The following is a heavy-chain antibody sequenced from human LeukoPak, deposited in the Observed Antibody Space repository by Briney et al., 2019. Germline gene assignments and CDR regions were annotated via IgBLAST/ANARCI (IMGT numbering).Heavy chain of an antibody. J-gene: IGHJ4*02. CDR3: ARTYTGAWFDY. CDR1: GFTFSSYG. CDR2: IWYDGSNK. D-gene: IGHD1-14*01. V-gene: IGHV3-33*01. Sequence: PGGSLRLSCAASGFTFSSYGMHWVRQAPGKGLEWVAVIWYDGSNKYYADSVKGRFTISRDNSKNTLYLQMNSLRAEDTAVYFCARTYTGAWFDYWGQGALVTVSS.